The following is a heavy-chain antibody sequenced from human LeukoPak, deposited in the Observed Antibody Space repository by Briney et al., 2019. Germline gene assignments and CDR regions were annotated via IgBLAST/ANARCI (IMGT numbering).Heavy chain of an antibody. J-gene: IGHJ4*02. CDR3: ARGGYGSGTPPPDY. Sequence: GSLRLSCAASGFTFSSYAMSWVRQAPGKGLEWIGEINHSGSTNYNPSLKSRVTISVDTSKNQFSLKLSSVTAADTAVYYCARGGYGSGTPPPDYWGQGTLVTVSS. CDR1: GFTFSSYA. CDR2: INHSGST. V-gene: IGHV4-34*01. D-gene: IGHD3-10*01.